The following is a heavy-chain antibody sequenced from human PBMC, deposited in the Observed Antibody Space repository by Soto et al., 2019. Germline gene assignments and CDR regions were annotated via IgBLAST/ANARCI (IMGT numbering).Heavy chain of an antibody. Sequence: QVQLVESGGGVVQPGRSLRLSCAASGFTFSSYGMHWVRQAPGKGLEWVAVISYDGSNKYYADSVKGRFTISRDNSKNTLYLQMNSLRAEDTAMYYCAKDLETDCFDYWGQGTLVTVSS. V-gene: IGHV3-30*18. CDR1: GFTFSSYG. CDR3: AKDLETDCFDY. J-gene: IGHJ4*02. CDR2: ISYDGSNK. D-gene: IGHD2-21*02.